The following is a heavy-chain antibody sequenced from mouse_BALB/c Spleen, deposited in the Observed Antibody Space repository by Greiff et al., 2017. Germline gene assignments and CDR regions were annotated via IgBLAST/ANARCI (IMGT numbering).Heavy chain of an antibody. CDR2: IDPENGDT. D-gene: IGHD2-1*01. J-gene: IGHJ3*01. CDR3: NAWGNYPGFAY. V-gene: IGHV14-4*02. CDR1: GFNIKDYY. Sequence: EVQLQQSGAELVRSGASVKLSCTASGFNIKDYYMHWVKQRPEQGLEWIGWIDPENGDTEYAPKFQGKATMTADTSSNTAYLQLSSLTSEDTAVYYCNAWGNYPGFAYWGQGTLVTVSA.